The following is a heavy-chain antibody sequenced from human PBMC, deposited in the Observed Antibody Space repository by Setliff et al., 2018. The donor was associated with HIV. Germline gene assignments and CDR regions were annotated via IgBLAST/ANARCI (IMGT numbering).Heavy chain of an antibody. CDR2: IDPENDET. D-gene: IGHD1-26*01. V-gene: IGHV1-69-2*01. J-gene: IGHJ4*02. CDR1: GYTFIDKY. Sequence: GASVKVSCKASGYTFIDKYMHWVRQAPGKGLHWMGRIDPENDETKYSQKFQVRFTMTADRSTDTAYMELSGLRSEDTAIYYCTTDLGSGRFSWNNNWGQGTLVTVSS. CDR3: TTDLGSGRFSWNNN.